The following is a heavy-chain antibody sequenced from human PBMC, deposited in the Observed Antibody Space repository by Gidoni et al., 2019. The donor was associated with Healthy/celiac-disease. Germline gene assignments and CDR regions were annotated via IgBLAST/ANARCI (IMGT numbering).Heavy chain of an antibody. J-gene: IGHJ6*02. Sequence: QVQLVQSGAELKKPGSSVKVSCKASGGTFSSYAISWVRQAPGQGLEWMGGIIPIFGTANYAQKFQGRVTITADESTSTAYMELSSLRSEDTAVYYCARDSGDGYKVDYYYGMDVWGQGTTVTVSS. V-gene: IGHV1-69*01. CDR1: GGTFSSYA. CDR3: ARDSGDGYKVDYYYGMDV. CDR2: IIPIFGTA. D-gene: IGHD5-12*01.